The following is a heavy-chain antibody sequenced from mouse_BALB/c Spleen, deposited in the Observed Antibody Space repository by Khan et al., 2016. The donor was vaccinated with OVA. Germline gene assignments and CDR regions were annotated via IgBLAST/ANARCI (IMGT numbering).Heavy chain of an antibody. J-gene: IGHJ1*01. CDR3: ARRYYYGHWYFDV. Sequence: DVKLEESGPGLVKPSQSLSLTCTVTGYSITSDYAWNWIRQFPGNKLEWMGYISYSGSTNYNPSLKSRISITRDTSKNQFFLQLDSVTSEDTATYYCARRYYYGHWYFDVWGAGTTVTVSS. D-gene: IGHD1-1*01. CDR1: GYSITSDYA. CDR2: ISYSGST. V-gene: IGHV3-2*02.